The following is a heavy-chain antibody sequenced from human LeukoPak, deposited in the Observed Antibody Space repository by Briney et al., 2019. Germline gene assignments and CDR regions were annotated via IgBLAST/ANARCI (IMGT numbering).Heavy chain of an antibody. CDR2: IIPIFGTA. CDR3: ARALSDSSGYYYSHFDY. J-gene: IGHJ4*02. V-gene: IGHV1-69*01. D-gene: IGHD3-22*01. CDR1: GGTFSSYA. Sequence: GSSVKVSCKASGGTFSSYAISWVRQAPGQGLGWMGGIIPIFGTANYAQKFQGRVTITADESTSTAYMELSSLRSEDTAMYYCARALSDSSGYYYSHFDYWGQGTLVTVSS.